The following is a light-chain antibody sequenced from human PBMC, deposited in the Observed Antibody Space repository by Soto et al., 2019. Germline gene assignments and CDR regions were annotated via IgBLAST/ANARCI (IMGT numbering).Light chain of an antibody. V-gene: IGKV3-11*02. Sequence: EVVLTQSPATLSLSPGERATLFCRANESVNDYLAWYQQRPGQAPRLLIFDASNRAPGIPARFSASGSRRDFTLTISSLEPEDFAVYYCQQRFTWPPFTFGPGNKVDV. CDR1: ESVNDY. J-gene: IGKJ3*01. CDR2: DAS. CDR3: QQRFTWPPFT.